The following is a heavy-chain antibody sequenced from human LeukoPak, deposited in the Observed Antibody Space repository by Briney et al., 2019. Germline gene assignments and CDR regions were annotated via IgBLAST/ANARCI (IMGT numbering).Heavy chain of an antibody. CDR2: ISSSSSYI. CDR3: ARDYFGSDQPFDY. CDR1: GFTFSTYG. V-gene: IGHV3-21*01. D-gene: IGHD3-10*01. Sequence: GGTLRLSCAASGFTFSTYGMSWVRQAPGKGLEWVSSISSSSSYIYYADSVKGRFTISRDNAKNSLYLQMNSLRAEDTAVYYCARDYFGSDQPFDYWGQGTLVTVSS. J-gene: IGHJ4*02.